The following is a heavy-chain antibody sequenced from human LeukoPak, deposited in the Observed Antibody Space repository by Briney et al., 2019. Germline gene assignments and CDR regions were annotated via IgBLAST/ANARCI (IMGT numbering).Heavy chain of an antibody. V-gene: IGHV4-4*07. CDR1: GGSISSYY. CDR2: IYTSGST. J-gene: IGHJ3*02. D-gene: IGHD3-10*01. Sequence: SETLSLTCTVSGGSISSYYWSWIRQPAGKGLEWIGRIYTSGSTNYNPSLKSRVTMSVDTSKNQFSLKLSSVPAADTAVYYCARDLWFGENDAFDIWGQGTMVTVSS. CDR3: ARDLWFGENDAFDI.